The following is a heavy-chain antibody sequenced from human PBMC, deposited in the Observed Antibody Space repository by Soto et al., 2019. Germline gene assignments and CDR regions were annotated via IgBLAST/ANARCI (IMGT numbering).Heavy chain of an antibody. CDR1: GLTVSSNY. CDR3: ARDRNYGDRYYFDY. V-gene: IGHV3-66*01. Sequence: EVKLVESGGGLVQPGGSLRLSCAASGLTVSSNYMSWVRQAPGKGLEWVSVIYSGGSTYYADSVKGRFTISRDNSKNTLYLQMNSLRAEDTAVYYCARDRNYGDRYYFDYWGQGTLVTVSS. J-gene: IGHJ4*02. CDR2: IYSGGST. D-gene: IGHD4-17*01.